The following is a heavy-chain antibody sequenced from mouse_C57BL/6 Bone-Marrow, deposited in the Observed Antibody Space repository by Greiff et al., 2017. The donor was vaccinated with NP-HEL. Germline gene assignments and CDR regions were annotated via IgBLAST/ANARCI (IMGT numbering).Heavy chain of an antibody. Sequence: QVQLQQSGAELARPGASVKLSCKASGYTFTSYGISWVKQRTGQGLEWIGEIYPRSGNTYYNEKFKGKATLTADKASSTAYVELRSLTSEDAAVEFCARARQLRHRFAYWGQGTLVTVSA. V-gene: IGHV1-81*01. CDR2: IYPRSGNT. J-gene: IGHJ3*01. CDR1: GYTFTSYG. CDR3: ARARQLRHRFAY. D-gene: IGHD3-2*02.